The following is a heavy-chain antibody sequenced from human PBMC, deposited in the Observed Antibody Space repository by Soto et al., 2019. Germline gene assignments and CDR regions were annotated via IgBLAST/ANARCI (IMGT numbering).Heavy chain of an antibody. Sequence: PSETLSLTCTVSGGSVSSGSYYWSWIRQPPGKGLEWIGYIYYSGSTNYNPSLKSRVTISVDTSKNQFSLKLSSVTAADTAVYYCARDTPGYDYFDYWGQGTLVTVSS. CDR2: IYYSGST. CDR3: ARDTPGYDYFDY. CDR1: GGSVSSGSYY. V-gene: IGHV4-61*01. D-gene: IGHD2-2*01. J-gene: IGHJ4*02.